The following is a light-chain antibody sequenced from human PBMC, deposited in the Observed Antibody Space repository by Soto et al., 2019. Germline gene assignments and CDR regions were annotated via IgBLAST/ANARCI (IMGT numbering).Light chain of an antibody. CDR3: SSYTSSSTSGV. CDR1: SSDVGGYNY. CDR2: DVS. J-gene: IGLJ2*01. V-gene: IGLV2-14*01. Sequence: QSVLTQPASVSGSPGQSITISCTGTSSDVGGYNYVSWYPQHPGKAPKLMIYDVSNRPSGVSNRFSGSKSGNTASLTISGLQAEDEADYYCSSYTSSSTSGVFGGGTKLT.